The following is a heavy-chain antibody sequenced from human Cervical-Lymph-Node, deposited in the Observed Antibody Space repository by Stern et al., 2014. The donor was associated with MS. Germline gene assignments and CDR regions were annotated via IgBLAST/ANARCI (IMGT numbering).Heavy chain of an antibody. CDR3: ASPGDDTAKYGLDV. Sequence: EVQLVQSGAEVKKPGESLKLSCKGSGYSFATYWIGWVRQMPGKGLEWMGVIYPGDSDTRYSHSFHGQVTISTDQSISTAYLHWSNLKASDTAMYYCASPGDDTAKYGLDVWGQGTTVTVSS. D-gene: IGHD5-18*01. J-gene: IGHJ6*02. V-gene: IGHV5-51*03. CDR2: IYPGDSDT. CDR1: GYSFATYW.